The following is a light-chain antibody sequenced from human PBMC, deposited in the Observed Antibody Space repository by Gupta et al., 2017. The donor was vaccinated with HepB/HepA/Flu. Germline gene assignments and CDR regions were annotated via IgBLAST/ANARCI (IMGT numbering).Light chain of an antibody. CDR3: QQYNNRPPGT. V-gene: IGKV3-15*01. J-gene: IGKJ1*01. CDR2: GVS. CDR1: QSVSSN. Sequence: EIVMTQSPSTLSVSPGERATLTCSASQSVSSNLAWYQQKPGQAPRRLIYGVSTRATGIPARFSGSGSGTEDTLTRSSLESEDFAVYYCQQYNNRPPGTFGQGTKVEIK.